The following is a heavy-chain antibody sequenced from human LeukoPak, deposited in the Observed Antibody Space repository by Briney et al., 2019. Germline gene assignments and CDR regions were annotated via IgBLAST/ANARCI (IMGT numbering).Heavy chain of an antibody. CDR2: INAGNGNT. Sequence: ASVKVSCKASGYSFSTYTMNWVRQAPGQRLEWMGWINAGNGNTKYSQKFQGRVTVTRDTSASTAYMEMRSLRSEDTAVYYCAREIDRDDYNRFFDYWGQGTLVTVSS. J-gene: IGHJ4*02. V-gene: IGHV1-3*01. CDR3: AREIDRDDYNRFFDY. CDR1: GYSFSTYT. D-gene: IGHD5-24*01.